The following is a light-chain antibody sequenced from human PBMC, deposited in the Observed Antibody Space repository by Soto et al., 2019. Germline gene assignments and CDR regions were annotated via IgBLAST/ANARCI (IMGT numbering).Light chain of an antibody. Sequence: EIVLTQSPDTLSLSPGERGSLSCRASQSLTKNFLAWYQQRPGLAPRLLIYGASSRVTDIPDRFIGNGSGTDFTLTINGLEADDFGVYYCQHYGGSPPSTFGQGTKV. CDR2: GAS. CDR1: QSLTKNF. V-gene: IGKV3-20*01. J-gene: IGKJ1*01. CDR3: QHYGGSPPST.